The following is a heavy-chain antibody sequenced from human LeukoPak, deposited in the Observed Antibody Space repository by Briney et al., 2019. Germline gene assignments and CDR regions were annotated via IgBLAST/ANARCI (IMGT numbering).Heavy chain of an antibody. CDR2: ISGSSSYI. Sequence: KSGGSLRLSCAASGFTFSSYSMNWVRQAPGKGLEWVSSISGSSSYIYYADSVKGRFTISRDNAKNSLYLQMNSLRAEDTAVYYCAKMGSGSYSGDAFDIWGQGTMVTVSS. CDR3: AKMGSGSYSGDAFDI. J-gene: IGHJ3*02. CDR1: GFTFSSYS. V-gene: IGHV3-21*01. D-gene: IGHD1-26*01.